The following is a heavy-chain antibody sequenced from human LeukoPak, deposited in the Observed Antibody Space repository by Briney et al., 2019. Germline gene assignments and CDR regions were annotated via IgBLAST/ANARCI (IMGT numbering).Heavy chain of an antibody. CDR1: GYTFSSYD. V-gene: IGHV1-8*01. J-gene: IGHJ4*02. CDR2: MNPNSGNT. D-gene: IGHD1-26*01. Sequence: GASVKVSCKASGYTFSSYDLNWVRQATGQGPEWMGWMNPNSGNTGYAQKLQGRVTMTTDTSTSTGYMELRSLRSDDTAVYYCARVDRVGASRGCDHWGQGTLVTVSS. CDR3: ARVDRVGASRGCDH.